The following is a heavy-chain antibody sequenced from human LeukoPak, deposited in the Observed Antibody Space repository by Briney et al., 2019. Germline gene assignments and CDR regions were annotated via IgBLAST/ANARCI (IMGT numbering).Heavy chain of an antibody. CDR2: ISGSGGST. CDR1: GFTFSSYA. V-gene: IGHV3-23*01. CDR3: AKGRVGAITRPFDY. D-gene: IGHD1-26*01. J-gene: IGHJ4*02. Sequence: GGSLRLSCAASGFTFSSYAMSWVRQAPGKGLEWVSAISGSGGSTYYADSVKGRFTISRDNSKNTLYLQMNSLRAENTAVYYCAKGRVGAITRPFDYWGQGTLVTVSS.